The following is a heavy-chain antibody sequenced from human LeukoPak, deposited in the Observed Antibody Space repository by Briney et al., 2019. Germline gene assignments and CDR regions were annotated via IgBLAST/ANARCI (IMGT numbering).Heavy chain of an antibody. CDR3: ARRSSSSADLDY. Sequence: GESLKISCKASGYSFTTYWIGWVRQMPGKGLEWMGIIYPGDSDTRYSPSFQGQVTFSADKSISTAYLQWSSLKASDTAVYYCARRSSSSADLDYWGQGTLVTVSS. CDR2: IYPGDSDT. D-gene: IGHD6-6*01. CDR1: GYSFTTYW. V-gene: IGHV5-51*01. J-gene: IGHJ4*02.